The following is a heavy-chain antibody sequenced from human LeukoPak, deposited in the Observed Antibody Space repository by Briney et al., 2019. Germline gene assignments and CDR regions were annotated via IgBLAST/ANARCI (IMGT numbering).Heavy chain of an antibody. CDR3: GRNQEALCDGACYCAIDI. CDR2: ISGSSANI. J-gene: IGHJ3*02. D-gene: IGHD2-21*01. Sequence: GGSLRLSCEGSGSTFSRYSMNWVRQTPGKGLEWVSYISGSSANIHYADSVKGRFTSSRDNAKNSLFLEMNNLRADDTGVYYCGRNQEALCDGACYCAIDIGGHGTLVTV. V-gene: IGHV3-48*01. CDR1: GSTFSRYS.